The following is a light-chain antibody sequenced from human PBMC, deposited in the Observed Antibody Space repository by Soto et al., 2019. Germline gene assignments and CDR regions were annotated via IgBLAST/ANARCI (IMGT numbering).Light chain of an antibody. CDR3: QQYNNWWLT. J-gene: IGKJ5*01. CDR1: QTINSI. V-gene: IGKV3-15*01. Sequence: EVVLTQSPATLSLSPGEGATLSCRASQTINSILAWYQQRPGQAPTLLIYRASTRATGIPARFTGSGSGTEYTRTISSLQSEDFAVYYCQQYNNWWLTFGQGTRLQIK. CDR2: RAS.